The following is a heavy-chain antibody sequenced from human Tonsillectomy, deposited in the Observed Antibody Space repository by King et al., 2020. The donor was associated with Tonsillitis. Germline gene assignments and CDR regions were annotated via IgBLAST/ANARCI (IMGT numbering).Heavy chain of an antibody. V-gene: IGHV3-23*04. CDR3: SKDLWGGGYVNFDY. CDR1: GFTFSSHA. CDR2: ISTSDGRP. D-gene: IGHD2-15*01. Sequence: VQLVESGGGLVQPGGSLRLSCAASGFTFSSHAMNWVRQAPGKGLEWVSTISTSDGRPFYADSVRGRFTISRDTSKNTVFLQMSSLRAEDTAIYYCSKDLWGGGYVNFDYWGQGSLVTVSS. J-gene: IGHJ4*02.